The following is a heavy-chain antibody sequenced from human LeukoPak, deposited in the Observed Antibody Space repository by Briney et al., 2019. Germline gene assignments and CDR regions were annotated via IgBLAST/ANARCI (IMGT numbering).Heavy chain of an antibody. CDR2: IIPILGTA. D-gene: IGHD6-13*01. Sequence: ASVKVSCKASGGTFSSYTISWVRQAPGQGLEWMGRIIPILGTANYAQKFQGRVTITTDESTSTAYMELSSLRSEDTAVYYCAREYSSSPDGIYFDYWGQGTLVTVS. V-gene: IGHV1-69*16. CDR1: GGTFSSYT. CDR3: AREYSSSPDGIYFDY. J-gene: IGHJ4*02.